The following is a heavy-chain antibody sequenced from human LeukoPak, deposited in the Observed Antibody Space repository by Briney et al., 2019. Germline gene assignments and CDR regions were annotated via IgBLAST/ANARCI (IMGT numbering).Heavy chain of an antibody. J-gene: IGHJ4*02. CDR2: INPNSGDT. D-gene: IGHD5-24*01. CDR1: GYTFTGYY. V-gene: IGHV1-2*04. Sequence: GASVKVSCKVSGYTFTGYYMHWVRQVPGQGLEWMGWINPNSGDTNYAQKFQGWVTMTRDTSISTAYMELSRLRSDDAAVYYCAREQGDGYSEAPFFDSWGQGTLVTVSS. CDR3: AREQGDGYSEAPFFDS.